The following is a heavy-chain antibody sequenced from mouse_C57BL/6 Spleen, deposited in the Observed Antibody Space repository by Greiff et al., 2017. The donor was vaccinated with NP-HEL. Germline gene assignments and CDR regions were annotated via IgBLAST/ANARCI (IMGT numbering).Heavy chain of an antibody. CDR2: ISSGGSYT. V-gene: IGHV5-6*01. J-gene: IGHJ1*03. CDR3: ARQGDGNSHWYFDV. D-gene: IGHD2-1*01. Sequence: EVKLVESGGDLVKPGGSLKLSCAASGFTFSSYGMSWVRQTPDKRLEWVATISSGGSYTYYPDSVKGRFTISRDNAKNTLYLQMSSLKSEDTAMYYCARQGDGNSHWYFDVWGTGTTVTVSS. CDR1: GFTFSSYG.